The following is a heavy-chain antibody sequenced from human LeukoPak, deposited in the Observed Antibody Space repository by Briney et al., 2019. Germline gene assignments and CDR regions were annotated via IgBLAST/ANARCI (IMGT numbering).Heavy chain of an antibody. CDR2: IYTSGST. D-gene: IGHD5-12*01. CDR3: ATTSKSGPPH. J-gene: IGHJ4*02. V-gene: IGHV4-61*02. Sequence: SETLSLTCTVSGGSISSGSYYWSWIRQPAGKGLEWIGRIYTSGSTNYNPSLKSRVTISVDTSKNQFSLKLSSVTAADTAVYYCATTSKSGPPHWGQGTLVTVSS. CDR1: GGSISSGSYY.